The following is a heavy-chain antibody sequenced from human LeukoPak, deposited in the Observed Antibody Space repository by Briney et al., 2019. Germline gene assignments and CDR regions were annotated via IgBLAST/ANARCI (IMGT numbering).Heavy chain of an antibody. D-gene: IGHD6-13*01. Sequence: PGGSLRLSCAASGFTFSKSAMTWVRQAPGEGLEWVSASSGSGDSADYADAVKGRFTISRDNSKSTLYLQMTSLRVDDTAVYYCAKRATAGGFDSWCQGTLVTVSS. J-gene: IGHJ4*02. V-gene: IGHV3-23*01. CDR1: GFTFSKSA. CDR3: AKRATAGGFDS. CDR2: SSGSGDSA.